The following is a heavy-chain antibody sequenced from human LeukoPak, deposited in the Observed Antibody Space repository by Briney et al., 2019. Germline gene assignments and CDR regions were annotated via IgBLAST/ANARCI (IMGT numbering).Heavy chain of an antibody. CDR2: ISSSTSTI. V-gene: IGHV3-48*01. CDR3: ARAQYYDSSGYYYEDYFQH. J-gene: IGHJ1*01. CDR1: GFTFSSYS. D-gene: IGHD3-22*01. Sequence: PGGSLRLSCAASGFTFSSYSMNWVRQAPGKGLEWISYISSSTSTIYYADSVKGRFTISRDNAKNSLYLQMNSLRGEDTAVYYCARAQYYDSSGYYYEDYFQHWGQGTLVTVSS.